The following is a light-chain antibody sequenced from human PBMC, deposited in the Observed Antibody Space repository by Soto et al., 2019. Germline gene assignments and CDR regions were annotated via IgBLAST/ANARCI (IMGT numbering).Light chain of an antibody. CDR3: MQDFNYPRT. J-gene: IGKJ1*01. CDR1: HGIRSD. CDR2: AAS. V-gene: IGKV1-6*01. Sequence: IRMTQSPSSLSASVGDRVTITCRASHGIRSDLGWYQQKPGKPPKVLIYAASTLQSGVPSRFSGSGSGTDFTLTITSLQPEDFATYYCMQDFNYPRTFGQGTTVEI.